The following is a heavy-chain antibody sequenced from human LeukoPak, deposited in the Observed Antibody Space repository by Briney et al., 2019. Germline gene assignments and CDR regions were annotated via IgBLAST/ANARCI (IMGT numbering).Heavy chain of an antibody. J-gene: IGHJ5*02. Sequence: PGGSLRLSCAASGFTFSSYGMHWVRQAPGKGLEWVAVISYDGSNKHYADSVKGRFTISRDNSKNTLYLQMNSMRAEDTAVYYCAKDLYDSQRFDWFDTWGQGTLVTVSS. CDR2: ISYDGSNK. CDR3: AKDLYDSQRFDWFDT. D-gene: IGHD3-22*01. CDR1: GFTFSSYG. V-gene: IGHV3-30*18.